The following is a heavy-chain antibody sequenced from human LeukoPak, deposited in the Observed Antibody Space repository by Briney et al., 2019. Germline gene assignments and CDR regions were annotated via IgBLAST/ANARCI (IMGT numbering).Heavy chain of an antibody. J-gene: IGHJ4*02. CDR2: SRSKARRYTT. D-gene: IGHD2-2*01. V-gene: IGHV3-72*01. CDR1: GFIFSDHY. Sequence: GGSLRLSCAASGFIFSDHYMDWVRQAPGKGLEWVGRSRSKARRYTTEYAASVKGRFTISRDDSQNSVYLQLNSLRTEDTALYYCVRGQTGTILDDWGQGTLVTVSS. CDR3: VRGQTGTILDD.